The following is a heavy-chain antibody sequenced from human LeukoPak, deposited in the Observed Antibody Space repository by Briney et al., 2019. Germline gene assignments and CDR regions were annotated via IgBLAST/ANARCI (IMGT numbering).Heavy chain of an antibody. CDR3: ARYCSGGTCKLGYYYYGMDV. CDR2: ISGSGGDT. J-gene: IGHJ6*02. V-gene: IGHV3-23*01. D-gene: IGHD2-15*01. CDR1: GFTFSAYA. Sequence: GGSLRLSCAASGFTFSAYAMGWVRQAPGKGLEWVSAISGSGGDTYYAELVKGRFTISRDNSKNTLYLQMNSLRAEDTAVYYCARYCSGGTCKLGYYYYGMDVWGQGTTVTVSS.